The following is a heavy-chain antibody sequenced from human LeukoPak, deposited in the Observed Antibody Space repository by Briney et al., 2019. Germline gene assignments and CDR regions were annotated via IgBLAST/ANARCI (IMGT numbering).Heavy chain of an antibody. J-gene: IGHJ4*02. D-gene: IGHD3-10*01. CDR2: IYASGST. Sequence: PSETLSLTCTVSGGSISNYYWSWIRQPAGMGLERIGRIYASGSTNYNPSLKSRVTMSVDTSNNQFSLNLSSVTAADTAVYYCARTSARGAHFDYWGQGTLVTVSS. CDR3: ARTSARGAHFDY. V-gene: IGHV4-4*07. CDR1: GGSISNYY.